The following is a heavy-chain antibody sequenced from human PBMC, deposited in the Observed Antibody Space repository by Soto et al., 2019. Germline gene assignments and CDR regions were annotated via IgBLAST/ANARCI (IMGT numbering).Heavy chain of an antibody. J-gene: IGHJ6*03. D-gene: IGHD3-10*01. CDR2: ISAHNGNS. CDR1: GYTFSNYG. Sequence: QVPLVQSGDEMRKPGASVKVSCQASGYTFSNYGITWVRQAPGQGLEWMGWISAHNGNSKYAQSLQGRLTLTTDTSTSTAYMELRSLRSDDTAVYYCARDWYFYGSGSPNHMDVWGKGTTVSVSS. V-gene: IGHV1-18*01. CDR3: ARDWYFYGSGSPNHMDV.